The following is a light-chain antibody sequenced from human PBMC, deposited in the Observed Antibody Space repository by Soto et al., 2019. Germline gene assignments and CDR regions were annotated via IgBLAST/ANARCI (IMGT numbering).Light chain of an antibody. CDR2: STS. J-gene: IGLJ3*02. CDR3: LLYFGNAQV. Sequence: QSVVTQEPSLTVSPGGRVTLTCASSTGAVTSVSYPNWVKQKPGQAPRSLIYSTSNSHSWTPDRFSGSLLGGKAALTLSGVQPEDEAEYYCLLYFGNAQVFGGGTKLTVL. V-gene: IGLV7-43*01. CDR1: TGAVTSVSY.